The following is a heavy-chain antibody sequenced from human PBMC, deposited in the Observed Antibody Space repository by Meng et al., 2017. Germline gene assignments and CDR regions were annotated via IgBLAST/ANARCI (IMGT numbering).Heavy chain of an antibody. CDR1: GGSISSGSYY. V-gene: IGHV4-61*02. D-gene: IGHD2-15*01. J-gene: IGHJ3*02. Sequence: LRLSCTVSGGSISSGSYYWSWIRQPAGKGLEWIGRIYTSGSTNYNPSLKSRVTMSVDMSKSQFSLKLSSVTAADTAVYYCARARDPGYCSGGSCYSWWSYDAFDIWGQGKRV. CDR2: IYTSGST. CDR3: ARARDPGYCSGGSCYSWWSYDAFDI.